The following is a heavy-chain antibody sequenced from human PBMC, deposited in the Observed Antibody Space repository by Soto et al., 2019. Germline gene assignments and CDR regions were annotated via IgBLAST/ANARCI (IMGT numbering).Heavy chain of an antibody. CDR3: ARDGGPMITFGGGLFDY. J-gene: IGHJ4*02. CDR2: INPNSGGT. D-gene: IGHD3-16*01. CDR1: GYTFTGYY. Sequence: QVQLVQSGAEVKKPGASVKVSCKASGYTFTGYYMHWVRQAPGQGLEWMGWINPNSGGTNYAQKFQGGVTMTRDTAISTAYMELSRLRSDDTAVYYCARDGGPMITFGGGLFDYWGQGTLVTVSS. V-gene: IGHV1-2*02.